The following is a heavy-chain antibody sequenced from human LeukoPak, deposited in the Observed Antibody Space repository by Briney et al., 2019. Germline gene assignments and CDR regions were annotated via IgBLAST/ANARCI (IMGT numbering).Heavy chain of an antibody. V-gene: IGHV1-69*04. Sequence: PVRVSCKASGYTFTSYGISWVRHAPGQGLEWMGRIIPILGIANYAQKFQGRVTITADKSTSTAYMELSSLRSEDTAVYYCAKSTTYYYDSSSNYWGQGTLVTVSS. D-gene: IGHD3-22*01. CDR2: IIPILGIA. CDR1: GYTFTSYG. CDR3: AKSTTYYYDSSSNY. J-gene: IGHJ4*02.